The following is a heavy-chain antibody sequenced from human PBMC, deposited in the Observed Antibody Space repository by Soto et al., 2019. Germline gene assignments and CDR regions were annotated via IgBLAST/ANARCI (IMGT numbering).Heavy chain of an antibody. CDR2: IIPIFGTA. CDR3: AMNADTAMANHPRGWFDP. V-gene: IGHV1-69*13. Sequence: ASVKVSCKASGGTFSSYAISWVRQAPGQGLEWMGGIIPIFGTANYAQKFQGRVTITADESTSTAYMELSSLRSEDTAVYYCAMNADTAMANHPRGWFDPWGQGTLVTVSS. D-gene: IGHD5-18*01. CDR1: GGTFSSYA. J-gene: IGHJ5*02.